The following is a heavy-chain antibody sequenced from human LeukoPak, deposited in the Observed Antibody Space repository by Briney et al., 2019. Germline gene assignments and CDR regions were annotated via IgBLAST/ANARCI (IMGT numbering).Heavy chain of an antibody. CDR2: IYYSGNT. CDR1: GGSISRSSYY. V-gene: IGHV4-39*07. D-gene: IGHD1-1*01. J-gene: IGHJ4*02. CDR3: GRDGQLPIDY. Sequence: PSETLSLTCTVSGGSISRSSYYWGWIRQPPGKGLEWIGTIYYSGNTYYNPSLKSRVSISVDTSKNQFSLSLRSVTAADTAVYYLGRDGQLPIDYWGQAALVTVSS.